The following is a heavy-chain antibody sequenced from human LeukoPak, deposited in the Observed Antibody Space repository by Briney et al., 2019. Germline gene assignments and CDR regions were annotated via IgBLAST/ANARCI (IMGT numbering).Heavy chain of an antibody. V-gene: IGHV3-7*03. CDR1: GFTFSSYA. Sequence: GGSLRLSCAASGFTFSSYAMHWVRQAAGQGLEWVARMKEDGSDENYVDSVKGRFTISRDNARNSLHLQMKSLRAEDTAVYFCAKGGAGGGYFPTWGQGILVIVSS. J-gene: IGHJ1*01. CDR2: MKEDGSDE. D-gene: IGHD3-16*01. CDR3: AKGGAGGGYFPT.